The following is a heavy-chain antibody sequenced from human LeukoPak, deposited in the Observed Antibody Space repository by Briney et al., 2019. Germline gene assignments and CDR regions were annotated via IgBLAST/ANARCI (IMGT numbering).Heavy chain of an antibody. CDR2: IYYSGNT. D-gene: IGHD4-17*01. Sequence: SETLSLTFTVSGGSISSSGCHWGWIRQPPGKGLEWIGNIYYSGNTYYNPSLKSRVTTSVDTSKNQFSLKLSSVIAADTAVYYCARDDTTVTTGLGAFDIWGQGTMVTVSS. V-gene: IGHV4-39*07. CDR1: GGSISSSGCH. J-gene: IGHJ3*02. CDR3: ARDDTTVTTGLGAFDI.